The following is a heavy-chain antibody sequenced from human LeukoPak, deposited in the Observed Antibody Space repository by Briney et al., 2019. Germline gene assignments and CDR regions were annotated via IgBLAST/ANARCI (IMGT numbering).Heavy chain of an antibody. J-gene: IGHJ4*02. CDR2: IYYSGST. CDR3: ASFIAVAGTLDY. CDR1: GGSISSSSYY. D-gene: IGHD6-19*01. Sequence: SETLSLTCTVSGGSISSSSYYWGWIRQPPGKGLEWIGSIYYSGSTYYNPSLKSRVTISVDTSKNQFSLKLSSATAADTAVYYCASFIAVAGTLDYWGQGTLVTVSS. V-gene: IGHV4-39*07.